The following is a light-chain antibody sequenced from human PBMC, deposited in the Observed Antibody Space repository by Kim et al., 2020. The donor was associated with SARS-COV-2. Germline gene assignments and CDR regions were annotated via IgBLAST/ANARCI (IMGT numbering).Light chain of an antibody. CDR3: NSRDNNDNVL. J-gene: IGLJ2*01. Sequence: AVGKTVRITCQGDSLRSYDTTWYQQKPGEAPIVVVYGKNNRPSGIPDRFSGSSSGNTASLTITGTQAGDEADYYCNSRDNNDNVLFGGGTQLTVL. CDR2: GKN. V-gene: IGLV3-19*01. CDR1: SLRSYD.